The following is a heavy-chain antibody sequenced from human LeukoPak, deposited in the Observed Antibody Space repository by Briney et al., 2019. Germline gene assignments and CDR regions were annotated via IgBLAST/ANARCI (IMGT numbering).Heavy chain of an antibody. CDR1: GYTFTSYY. D-gene: IGHD1-26*01. J-gene: IGHJ3*02. CDR3: ARVMGESEEWELPSDAFDI. V-gene: IGHV1-46*01. CDR2: INPSGGST. Sequence: ASVKVSCKASGYTFTSYYMHWVRQAPGQGLEWMGIINPSGGSTSYAQKFQGRVTMTRDTSTSTVYMELSSLRSEDTAVYYCARVMGESEEWELPSDAFDIWGQGTMVTVSS.